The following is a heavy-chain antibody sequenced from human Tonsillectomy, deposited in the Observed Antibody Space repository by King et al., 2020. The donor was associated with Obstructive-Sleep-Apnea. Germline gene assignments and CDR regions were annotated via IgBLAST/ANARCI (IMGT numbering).Heavy chain of an antibody. CDR1: GGSFSGYY. CDR2: INHSGST. CDR3: AREALSYEDY. V-gene: IGHV4-34*01. D-gene: IGHD5-18*01. Sequence: VQLQQWGAGLLKPSETLSLTCAVYGGSFSGYYWSWIRQPPGKGLEWIGEINHSGSTNYNPSLKSRVTISVDTSKNQFSLKLSSVTAADTAVYYCAREALSYEDYWGQGTLDTVSS. J-gene: IGHJ4*02.